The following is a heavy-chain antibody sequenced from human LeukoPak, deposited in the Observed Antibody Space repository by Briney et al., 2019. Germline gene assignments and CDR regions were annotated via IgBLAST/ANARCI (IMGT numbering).Heavy chain of an antibody. D-gene: IGHD3-10*01. J-gene: IGHJ3*02. V-gene: IGHV1-18*01. CDR2: ISGYNGNT. Sequence: ASVKVSCKASGYNFIGYGITWVRQAPGHGLEWMGRISGYNGNTKYAKKFQGRVTMTRDTSTNTAYMELRRLRYDDTGVDYCARDEFYGSASAGDDGFDMWGQGTMVTVS. CDR1: GYNFIGYG. CDR3: ARDEFYGSASAGDDGFDM.